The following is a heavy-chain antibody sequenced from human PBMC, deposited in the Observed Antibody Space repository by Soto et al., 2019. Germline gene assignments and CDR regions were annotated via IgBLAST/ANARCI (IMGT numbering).Heavy chain of an antibody. V-gene: IGHV1-69*13. CDR3: ARDTGRYCSSTSCGGWFDP. CDR2: IIPIFGTA. D-gene: IGHD2-2*01. CDR1: AGTFSSYA. Sequence: SVKVSCKASAGTFSSYAISWVRQAPGQGLEWMGGIIPIFGTANYAQKFQGRVTITADESTSTAYMELSSLRSEDTAVYYCARDTGRYCSSTSCGGWFDPWGQGTLVTGSS. J-gene: IGHJ5*02.